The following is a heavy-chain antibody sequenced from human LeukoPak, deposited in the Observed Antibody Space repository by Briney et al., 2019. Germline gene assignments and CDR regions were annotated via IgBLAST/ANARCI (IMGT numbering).Heavy chain of an antibody. J-gene: IGHJ5*02. CDR3: ARAPVGCERACWFDP. Sequence: ASVKVSCKASGGTFSSYAISWVRQAPGQGLEWMGGIIPIFGTANYAQKFQGRVTITADKSTSTAYMELSSLRSEDTAVYYCARAPVGCERACWFDPWGQGTLVTVSS. D-gene: IGHD4-23*01. V-gene: IGHV1-69*06. CDR2: IIPIFGTA. CDR1: GGTFSSYA.